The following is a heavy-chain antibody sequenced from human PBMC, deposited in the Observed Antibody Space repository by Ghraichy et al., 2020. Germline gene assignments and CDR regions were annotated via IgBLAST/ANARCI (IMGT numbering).Heavy chain of an antibody. CDR1: GGTFSSYA. J-gene: IGHJ6*02. CDR2: IIPIFGTA. CDR3: ASRVVFGQTGQVVRDPRPYYYYYGMDV. D-gene: IGHD3-22*01. V-gene: IGHV1-69*05. Sequence: SVKVSCKASGGTFSSYAISWVRQAPGQGLEWMGGIIPIFGTANYAQKFQGRVTITTDESTSTAYMELSSLRSEDTAVYYCASRVVFGQTGQVVRDPRPYYYYYGMDVWGQGTTVTVSS.